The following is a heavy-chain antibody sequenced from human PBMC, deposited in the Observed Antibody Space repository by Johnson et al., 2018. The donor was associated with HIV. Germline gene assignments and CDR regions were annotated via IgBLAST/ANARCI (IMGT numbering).Heavy chain of an antibody. V-gene: IGHV3-7*01. Sequence: VLLVESGGGLVQPGGSLRLSCAASGFTFSSYWMSWVRQAPGKGLEWVANITKDGSEKYYVDSVQGRFTISRDNAKNELYLQMNSLRAEDTAVYYCASEAGPDIVGAADDAFDIWGQGTMVTVSS. CDR1: GFTFSSYW. CDR2: ITKDGSEK. J-gene: IGHJ3*02. D-gene: IGHD1-26*01. CDR3: ASEAGPDIVGAADDAFDI.